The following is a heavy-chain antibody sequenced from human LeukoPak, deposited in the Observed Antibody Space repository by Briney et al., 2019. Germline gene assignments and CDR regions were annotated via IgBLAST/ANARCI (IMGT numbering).Heavy chain of an antibody. CDR1: GYSFTNYW. Sequence: GESLKISGKGSGYSFTNYWIGWVRQMPGKGREWMGVIYPPDSDTRYSPSFQGQVTISADKSINTAYLQWSSLKVSDTAMYYCARHYCNSGVCDSDYWGQGTLVTVSP. V-gene: IGHV5-51*01. CDR3: ARHYCNSGVCDSDY. CDR2: IYPPDSDT. D-gene: IGHD2-8*01. J-gene: IGHJ4*02.